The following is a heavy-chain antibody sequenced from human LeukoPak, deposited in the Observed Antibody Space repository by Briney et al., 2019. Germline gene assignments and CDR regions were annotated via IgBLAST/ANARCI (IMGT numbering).Heavy chain of an antibody. Sequence: GESLKISCKGSGFSFTNFWISWVRQMPGKGLEWMGTIDPSDSYTNYSPSFQGHVTISADKSISTAYLQWSSLKASDTAIYYCARLSGVLIDYWGQGTLVTVSS. D-gene: IGHD2-15*01. J-gene: IGHJ4*02. CDR1: GFSFTNFW. V-gene: IGHV5-10-1*01. CDR3: ARLSGVLIDY. CDR2: IDPSDSYT.